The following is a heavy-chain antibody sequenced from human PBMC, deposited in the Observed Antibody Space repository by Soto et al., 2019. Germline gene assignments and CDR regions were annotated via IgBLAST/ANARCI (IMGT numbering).Heavy chain of an antibody. Sequence: QVQLQQWGAGLLKPSETLSLTCAVYGGSFSGYYWSWIRQPPGKGLEWIGEINHSGSTNYNPSLKSRVTISVDTPKTQCTLKLSSVTAADTAVYYCATRSRTTGSNYWGQGTLVTVSS. J-gene: IGHJ4*02. CDR1: GGSFSGYY. CDR2: INHSGST. V-gene: IGHV4-34*01. CDR3: ATRSRTTGSNY. D-gene: IGHD4-17*01.